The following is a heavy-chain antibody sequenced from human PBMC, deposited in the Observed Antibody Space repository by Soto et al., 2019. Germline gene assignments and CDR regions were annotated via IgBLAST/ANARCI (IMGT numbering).Heavy chain of an antibody. V-gene: IGHV3-30*18. CDR1: GFTFSSYG. J-gene: IGHJ6*02. Sequence: QVQLVESGGGVVQPGRSLRLSCAASGFTFSSYGMHWVRQAPGKGLEWVAVISHDGSNKYFADSVKGRFTISRDNSQNTLYMQMKRLRDEETAVYYCAKHLLAVGGYLHGMDVWGQGTTVTVSS. D-gene: IGHD6-19*01. CDR3: AKHLLAVGGYLHGMDV. CDR2: ISHDGSNK.